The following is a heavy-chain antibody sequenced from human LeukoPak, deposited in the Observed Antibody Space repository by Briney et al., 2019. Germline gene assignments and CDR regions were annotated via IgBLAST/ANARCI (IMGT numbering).Heavy chain of an antibody. CDR2: ISGSGGST. V-gene: IGHV3-23*01. D-gene: IGHD3-22*01. CDR1: GFTFSSYA. Sequence: PGGSLRLSCAASGFTFSSYAMSRVRQAPGKGLEWVSAISGSGGSTYYADSVKGRFTISRDNSKNTLYLQMNSLRAEDTAVYYCAKWASSYYYDSSGYYGYWGQGTLVTVSS. J-gene: IGHJ4*02. CDR3: AKWASSYYYDSSGYYGY.